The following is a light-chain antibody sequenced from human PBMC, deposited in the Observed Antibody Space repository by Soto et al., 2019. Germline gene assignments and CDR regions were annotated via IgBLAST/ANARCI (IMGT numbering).Light chain of an antibody. CDR3: QHYNSYSEA. CDR1: QSVGSD. CDR2: GAT. Sequence: EIVMTESPATLSVSPRERSTLSCRASQSVGSDLAWYQQKPGQAPRLVIHGATTRATGIPARFSGSGSGTEFTLTISRLQPDDFATYSCQHYNSYSEAFGQGTKVDI. J-gene: IGKJ1*01. V-gene: IGKV3-15*01.